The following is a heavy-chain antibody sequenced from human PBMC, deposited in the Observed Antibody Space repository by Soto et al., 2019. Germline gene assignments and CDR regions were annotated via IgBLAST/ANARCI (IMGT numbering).Heavy chain of an antibody. J-gene: IGHJ4*02. V-gene: IGHV1-69*06. CDR3: ARAMGMAVGLPFDY. Sequence: SGKVSGKASGRTFTSFASSWVRQAPGQGLEWVGGITPIFATANYAQEFRGRVTITSDKSTTTAYMELSSLRYEDTAVYYCARAMGMAVGLPFDYWGQGTLVTVSS. D-gene: IGHD6-19*01. CDR2: ITPIFATA. CDR1: GRTFTSFA.